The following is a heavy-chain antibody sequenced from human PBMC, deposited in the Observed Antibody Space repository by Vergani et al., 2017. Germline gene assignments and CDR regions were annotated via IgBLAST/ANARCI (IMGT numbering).Heavy chain of an antibody. J-gene: IGHJ4*02. CDR2: ISWNSGSI. CDR3: AKDLGGYSSGWYGFDY. Sequence: EVQLVESGGGLVQPGRSLRLSCAASGFTFDDYAMHWVRQAPGKGLEWVSGISWNSGSIGYADSVKGRFTISRDNAKNSLYLQMNSLRAEDTAVYYCAKDLGGYSSGWYGFDYWGQGTLVTVSS. D-gene: IGHD6-19*01. CDR1: GFTFDDYA. V-gene: IGHV3-9*01.